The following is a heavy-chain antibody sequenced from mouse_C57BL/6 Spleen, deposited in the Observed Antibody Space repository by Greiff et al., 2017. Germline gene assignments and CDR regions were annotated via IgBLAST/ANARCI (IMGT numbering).Heavy chain of an antibody. D-gene: IGHD2-4*01. Sequence: QVQLQQPGAELVKPGASVKLSCKASGYTFTSYWMHWVKQRPGQGLAWIGMIHPNRGSTNYNEKFKSKATLTVDKSSSTAYMQLSSLTSEDSAGYDGARGYDYDGDYFDDWGQGTTLTVAS. V-gene: IGHV1-64*01. CDR2: IHPNRGST. J-gene: IGHJ2*01. CDR1: GYTFTSYW. CDR3: ARGYDYDGDYFDD.